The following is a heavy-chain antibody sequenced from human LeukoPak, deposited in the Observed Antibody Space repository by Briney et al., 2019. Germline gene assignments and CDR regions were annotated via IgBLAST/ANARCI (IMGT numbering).Heavy chain of an antibody. Sequence: GASVKVSCKASGYTFTSYDINWVRQATGQGLEWMGWTNPNSSNTGYAQKFQGRVTMTRNTSISTAYMELSSLRSEDTAVYCRARGRVGRLLGRKYPHWFDPWGQGTLVTVSS. D-gene: IGHD3-10*01. J-gene: IGHJ5*02. CDR1: GYTFTSYD. CDR2: TNPNSSNT. V-gene: IGHV1-8*01. CDR3: ARGRVGRLLGRKYPHWFDP.